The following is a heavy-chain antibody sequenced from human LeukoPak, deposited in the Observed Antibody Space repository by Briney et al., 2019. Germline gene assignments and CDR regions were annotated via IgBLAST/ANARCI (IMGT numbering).Heavy chain of an antibody. CDR3: ARDGALSSGWHRSFDY. Sequence: SQTLSLTCAISGDSVSSNSAAWNWIRQSPSRGLEWLGRTYYRSKWYNDYAVSVKSRITINPDTSKNQFSLQLNSVTPEDTAVYYCARDGALSSGWHRSFDYWGQGTLVTVSS. CDR1: GDSVSSNSAA. CDR2: TYYRSKWYN. V-gene: IGHV6-1*01. J-gene: IGHJ4*02. D-gene: IGHD6-19*01.